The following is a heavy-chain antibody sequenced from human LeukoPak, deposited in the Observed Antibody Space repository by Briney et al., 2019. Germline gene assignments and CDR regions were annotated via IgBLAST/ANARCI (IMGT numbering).Heavy chain of an antibody. J-gene: IGHJ2*01. D-gene: IGHD2-15*01. CDR3: ARYSRFEGYFDL. CDR1: GYSISSGYY. CDR2: IYHRGPT. Sequence: SETLSLTCTVSGYSISSGYYWGWIRQPPGEGLGGIGGIYHRGPTSYHPSPESRVSISVDTSNNQFSLKLSSVTAADTAVYYCARYSRFEGYFDLWGRGTLVTVSS. V-gene: IGHV4-38-2*02.